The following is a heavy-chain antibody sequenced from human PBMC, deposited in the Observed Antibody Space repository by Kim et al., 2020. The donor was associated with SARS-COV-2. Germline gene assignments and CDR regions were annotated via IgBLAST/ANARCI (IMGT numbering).Heavy chain of an antibody. CDR1: GGSISSSSYY. CDR3: ARSWEIWFGELLYYYYGMDV. J-gene: IGHJ6*02. V-gene: IGHV4-39*01. Sequence: SETLSLTCTVSGGSISSSSYYWGWIRQPPGKGLEWIGSIYYSGSTYYNPSLKSRVTISVDTSKNQFSLKLSSVTAADTAVYYCARSWEIWFGELLYYYYGMDVWGQGTTVTVSS. CDR2: IYYSGST. D-gene: IGHD3-10*01.